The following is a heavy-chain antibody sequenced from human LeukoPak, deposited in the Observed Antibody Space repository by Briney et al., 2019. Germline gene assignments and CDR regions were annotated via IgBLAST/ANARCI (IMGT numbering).Heavy chain of an antibody. CDR1: GGSFSGYY. V-gene: IGHV4-34*01. CDR3: ARAEDDAFDI. CDR2: INHSGST. Sequence: SETLSLTCAVYGGSFSGYYWSWICQPPGKGLEWIGEINHSGSTNYNPSLKSRVTISVDTSKNQFSLKLSSVTAADTAVYYCARAEDDAFDIWGQGTMVTVSS. J-gene: IGHJ3*02.